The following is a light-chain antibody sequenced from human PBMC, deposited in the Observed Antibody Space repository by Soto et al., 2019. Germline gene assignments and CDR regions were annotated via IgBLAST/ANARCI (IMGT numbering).Light chain of an antibody. CDR2: EVT. Sequence: QSALTQPPSASGSPGQSVTISCTGTSSDVGGYNYVSWYQQHPGKAPKLMIYEVTKRPSGVPDRFSGSKSCNTASLTVSGLQAEDQADYYCSSYAGAAYVFGTGTKVTVL. CDR3: SSYAGAAYV. J-gene: IGLJ1*01. CDR1: SSDVGGYNY. V-gene: IGLV2-8*01.